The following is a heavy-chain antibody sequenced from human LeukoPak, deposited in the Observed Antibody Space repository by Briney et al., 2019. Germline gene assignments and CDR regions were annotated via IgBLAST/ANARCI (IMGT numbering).Heavy chain of an antibody. Sequence: SGGSLRLSCAASGFTVSSNYMSWVRQTPGKGLAWVSVLYSGGNTYYADSVKGRFTISRGNSKNMLFLQMNSLRAEDTAVYYCARVGRGDTYGYVDYWGQGTLVTVSS. J-gene: IGHJ4*02. D-gene: IGHD5-18*01. CDR2: LYSGGNT. CDR1: GFTVSSNY. V-gene: IGHV3-66*01. CDR3: ARVGRGDTYGYVDY.